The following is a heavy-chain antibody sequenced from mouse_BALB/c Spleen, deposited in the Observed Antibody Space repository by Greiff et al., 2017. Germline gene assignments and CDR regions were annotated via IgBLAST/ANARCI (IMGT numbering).Heavy chain of an antibody. Sequence: EVQRVESGGGLVKPGGSLKLSCAASGFAFSSSDMSWVRQTPEKRLEWVAYISRGGGSTYYPDTVKGRFTISRDNAKNTLYLQMSSLKSEDTAMYYCARNYGSPYFDDWGQGTTLTVSA. J-gene: IGHJ2*01. CDR1: GFAFSSSD. CDR3: ARNYGSPYFDD. V-gene: IGHV5-12-1*01. D-gene: IGHD1-1*01. CDR2: ISRGGGST.